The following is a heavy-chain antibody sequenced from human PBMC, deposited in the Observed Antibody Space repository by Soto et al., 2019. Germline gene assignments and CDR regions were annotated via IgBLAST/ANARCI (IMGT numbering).Heavy chain of an antibody. CDR2: IYHSGST. D-gene: IGHD3-3*01. Sequence: SETLSLTCAVSSGSISSSNWWSWVRQPPGKGLEWIGEIYHSGSTNYNPSLKSRVTISVDKSKNQFSLKLSSVTAADTAVYYCARDHYEGSGYNWFDPWGQGTLVTVSS. CDR1: SGSISSSNW. J-gene: IGHJ5*02. CDR3: ARDHYEGSGYNWFDP. V-gene: IGHV4-4*02.